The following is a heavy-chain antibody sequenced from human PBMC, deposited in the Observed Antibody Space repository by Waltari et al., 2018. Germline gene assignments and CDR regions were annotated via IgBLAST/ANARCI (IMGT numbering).Heavy chain of an antibody. Sequence: QVLLQESGPGLVKPSETLSLTCTVSGGSISGYYWNWIRQPPGKGLEWIGRIYTSGSTTYNPSLKSRVTISINTSNNQFSLKLSSVTAADTAVYYCARDHYCSGGACYPGGSAFDIWGQGTMVTVSS. CDR1: GGSISGYY. V-gene: IGHV4-4*07. CDR2: IYTSGST. D-gene: IGHD2-15*01. J-gene: IGHJ3*02. CDR3: ARDHYCSGGACYPGGSAFDI.